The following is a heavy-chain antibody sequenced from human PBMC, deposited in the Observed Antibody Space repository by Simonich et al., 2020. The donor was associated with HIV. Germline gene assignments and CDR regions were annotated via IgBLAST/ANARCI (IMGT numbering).Heavy chain of an antibody. V-gene: IGHV3-7*01. CDR1: GFTFSSYS. D-gene: IGHD3-10*01. CDR2: IKQNGREK. CDR3: ARDRGYDAFDI. Sequence: EVQLVESGGGLVQPGGSLRLSCAASGFTFSSYSMNWVRQAPGKGLEWVANIKQNGREKFYVDSVKGRFTISRDNAKNSLDLQMNSLRVEDTAVYYCARDRGYDAFDIWGLGTTVTVSS. J-gene: IGHJ3*02.